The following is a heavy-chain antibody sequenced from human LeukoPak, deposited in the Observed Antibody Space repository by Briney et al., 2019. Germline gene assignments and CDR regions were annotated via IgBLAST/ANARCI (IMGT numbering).Heavy chain of an antibody. J-gene: IGHJ4*02. CDR3: AKDFSGYDTCDY. V-gene: IGHV3-23*01. Sequence: PGGSLRLSCAASGFTFRSYAMRWVRQAPGKGLEWVSAISGSGSSTYYADSVKGRFTISRDNSKNTLYLQMNSLRAEDTAVYYCAKDFSGYDTCDYWGQGTLVTVSS. CDR2: ISGSGSST. CDR1: GFTFRSYA. D-gene: IGHD5-12*01.